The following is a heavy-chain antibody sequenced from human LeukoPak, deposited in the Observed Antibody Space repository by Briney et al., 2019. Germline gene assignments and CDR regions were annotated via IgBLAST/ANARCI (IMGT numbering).Heavy chain of an antibody. CDR3: ARDLTERGRLTSLRFDYYYGMDV. CDR1: GYTFTSYY. V-gene: IGHV1-46*01. Sequence: GASVKVSCKASGYTFTSYYMHWVRQAPGQGLEWMGIINPSGGSTSYAQKFQGRVTMTRDTSTSTVYMELSSLRSEDTAVYYCARDLTERGRLTSLRFDYYYGMDVWGQGTTVTVSS. D-gene: IGHD3-10*01. CDR2: INPSGGST. J-gene: IGHJ6*02.